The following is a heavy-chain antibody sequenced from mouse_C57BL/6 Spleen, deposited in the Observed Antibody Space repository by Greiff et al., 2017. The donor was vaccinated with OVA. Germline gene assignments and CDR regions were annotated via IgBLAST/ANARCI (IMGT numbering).Heavy chain of an antibody. J-gene: IGHJ1*03. CDR3: ARTERWYFDV. CDR2: ISYDGSN. CDR1: GYSITSGYY. Sequence: ESGPGLVKPSQSLSLTCSVTGYSITSGYYWNWIRQFPGNKLEWMGYISYDGSNNYNPSLKNRISITRDTSKNQFFLKLNSVTTEDTATYYCARTERWYFDVWGTGTTVTVSS. V-gene: IGHV3-6*01.